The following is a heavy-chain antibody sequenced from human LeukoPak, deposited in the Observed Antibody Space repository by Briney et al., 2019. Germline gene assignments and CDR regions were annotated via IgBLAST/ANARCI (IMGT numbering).Heavy chain of an antibody. CDR2: ISGSGGST. CDR3: AKDIVWVGATYFDY. J-gene: IGHJ4*02. D-gene: IGHD1-26*01. CDR1: GFTFDNYG. Sequence: GGSLRLSCAASGFTFDNYGMSWVRQAPGKGLEWVSAISGSGGSTYYADSVKGRFTISRDNSKNTLYLQMNSLRAEDTAVYYCAKDIVWVGATYFDYWGQGTLVTVSS. V-gene: IGHV3-23*01.